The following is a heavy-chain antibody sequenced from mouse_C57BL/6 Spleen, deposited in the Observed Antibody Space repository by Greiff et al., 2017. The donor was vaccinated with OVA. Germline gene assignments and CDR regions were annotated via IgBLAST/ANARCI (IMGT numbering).Heavy chain of an antibody. CDR2: IWSGGST. CDR1: GFSLTSYG. CDR3: ARNSYYYGSGYFDV. J-gene: IGHJ1*03. V-gene: IGHV2-2*01. D-gene: IGHD1-1*01. Sequence: VHLVESGPGLVQPSQSLSITCTVSGFSLTSYGVHWVRQSPGKGLEWLGVIWSGGSTDYNAAFISRLSISKDNSKSQVFFKMNSLQADDTAIYYCARNSYYYGSGYFDVWGTGTTVTVSS.